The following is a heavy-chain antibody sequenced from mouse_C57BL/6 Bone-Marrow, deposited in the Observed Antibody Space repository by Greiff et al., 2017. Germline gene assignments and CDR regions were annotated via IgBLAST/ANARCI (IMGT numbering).Heavy chain of an antibody. V-gene: IGHV1-9*01. CDR3: ARDAYYYGSSYPYWYFDV. CDR2: ILPGSGST. Sequence: SGAELKKPGASVKLSCKATGYTFTGYWIEWVKQRPGHGLEWIGEILPGSGSTNYNEKFKGKATFTADTSSNTAYMQLSSLTTEDSAIYYCARDAYYYGSSYPYWYFDVWGTGTTVTVSS. J-gene: IGHJ1*03. CDR1: GYTFTGYW. D-gene: IGHD1-1*01.